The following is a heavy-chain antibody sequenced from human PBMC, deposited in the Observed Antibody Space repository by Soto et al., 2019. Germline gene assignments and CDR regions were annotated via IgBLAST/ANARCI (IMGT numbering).Heavy chain of an antibody. CDR3: ARSQGSSTSLEIYYYYYYGMDV. CDR2: IIPISETT. V-gene: IGHV1-69*01. CDR1: GGTFSSHA. D-gene: IGHD2-2*01. J-gene: IGHJ6*02. Sequence: QVQLVQSGAEVKKPGSSVKVSCKASGGTFSSHAISWVRQAPGQGLEWMGGIIPISETTNYAQKFRGRVTITADESKSTAYMELSSLRSEDTAVYYCARSQGSSTSLEIYYYYYYGMDVWGQGTTVTVSS.